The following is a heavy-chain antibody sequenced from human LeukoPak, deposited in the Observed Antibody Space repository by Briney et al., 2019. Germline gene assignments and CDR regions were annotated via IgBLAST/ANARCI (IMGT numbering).Heavy chain of an antibody. V-gene: IGHV3-30*02. J-gene: IGHJ6*03. CDR3: AKAFRGLREYYYYMDV. Sequence: GGSLRLTCAASGITFSRYGMHWVRQAPGKGLEWVTFIRYDGSIKYYADSVKGRFTMSRDNSKNTLYLQMNSLRAEDTAVYYCAKAFRGLREYYYYMDVWGKGTTVTVSS. CDR2: IRYDGSIK. D-gene: IGHD3-16*01. CDR1: GITFSRYG.